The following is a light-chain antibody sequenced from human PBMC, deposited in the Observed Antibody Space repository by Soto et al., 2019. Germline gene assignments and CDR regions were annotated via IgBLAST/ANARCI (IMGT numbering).Light chain of an antibody. CDR2: GAS. V-gene: IGKV3D-15*01. J-gene: IGKJ1*01. Sequence: EIVMTQSPATLSVSPGQRATLSCRASQSVASNLAWYQQRPGQAPRLLIYGASSRATGIPDRFSGSGSGTEFTLTISSLQSEDFAVYYCQQYKNWPRTFGQGTKVEIE. CDR1: QSVASN. CDR3: QQYKNWPRT.